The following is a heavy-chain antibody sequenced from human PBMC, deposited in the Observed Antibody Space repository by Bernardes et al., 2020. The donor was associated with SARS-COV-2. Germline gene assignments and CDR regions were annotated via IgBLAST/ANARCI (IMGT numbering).Heavy chain of an antibody. D-gene: IGHD1-7*01. CDR1: GFTFRNYG. CDR3: ARAATTSPPERGD. CDR2: IWYDGSSK. J-gene: IGHJ4*02. V-gene: IGHV3-33*08. Sequence: GWSLRLSCAASGFTFRNYGMHWVRQAPGRGLEWLALIWYDGSSKLYADSVKGRFTISRDNSKNTLYLQMNSLRAEDTAVYYCARAATTSPPERGDWGQGTLVTVSS.